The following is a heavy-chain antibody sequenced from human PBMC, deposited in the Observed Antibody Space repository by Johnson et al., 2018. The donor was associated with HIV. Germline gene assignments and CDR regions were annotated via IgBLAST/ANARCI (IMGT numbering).Heavy chain of an antibody. CDR2: ISSGGGTI. V-gene: IGHV3-11*04. CDR3: AGIPGSGWEHDAVES. D-gene: IGHD6-19*01. CDR1: GFIFSDYY. Sequence: QVQLVESGGGLVKPGGSLRLSCAASGFIFSDYYTSWIRQAPERGLEWVSYISSGGGTIYYADSVKGRFTISRDNAKNSLYLQMNSLRAEDTAVYYCAGIPGSGWEHDAVESWGQGRMVTVSS. J-gene: IGHJ3*02.